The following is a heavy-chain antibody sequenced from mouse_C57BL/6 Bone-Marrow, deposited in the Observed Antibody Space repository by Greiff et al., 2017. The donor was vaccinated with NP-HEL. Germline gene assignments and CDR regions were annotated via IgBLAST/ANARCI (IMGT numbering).Heavy chain of an antibody. D-gene: IGHD4-1*02. J-gene: IGHJ4*01. CDR1: GFSLTSYG. CDR2: IWSGGST. Sequence: QVQLKESGPGLVQPSQSLSITCTVSGFSLTSYGVHWVRQSPGKGLEWLGVIWSGGSTDYNAAFISRLSISKDNSKSQVFFKMNSLQADDTAIYYCASPTNWDGAMDYWGQGTSVTVSS. CDR3: ASPTNWDGAMDY. V-gene: IGHV2-2*01.